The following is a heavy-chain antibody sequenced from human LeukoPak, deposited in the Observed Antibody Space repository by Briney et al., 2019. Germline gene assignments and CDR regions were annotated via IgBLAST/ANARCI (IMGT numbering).Heavy chain of an antibody. CDR3: AKYSGPSIAARPQDY. Sequence: GGSLRLSCEAPGFTFSSYGMGWVRQAPGKGLEWVASISGSGESTYYANSVKGRFTISRDNSKNTLYLQMNSLRAEDTAVYYCAKYSGPSIAARPQDYWGQGTLVTVSS. CDR2: ISGSGEST. CDR1: GFTFSSYG. V-gene: IGHV3-23*01. D-gene: IGHD6-6*01. J-gene: IGHJ4*02.